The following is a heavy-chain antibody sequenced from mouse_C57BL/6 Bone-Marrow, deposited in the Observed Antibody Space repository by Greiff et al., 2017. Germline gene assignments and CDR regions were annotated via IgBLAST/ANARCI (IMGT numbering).Heavy chain of an antibody. J-gene: IGHJ2*01. CDR3: ARPIITAVPYYFYY. CDR1: GYTFTSYW. D-gene: IGHD1-1*01. Sequence: QVQLQQPGAELVKPGASVKLSCKASGYTFTSYWMHWVKQRPGQGLEWIGMIHPNSGSTNYNEKFKSKARLTVDKSSSTAYMQLSSLTSEDSAVSYYARPIITAVPYYFYYWGQGTTLTVSS. CDR2: IHPNSGST. V-gene: IGHV1-64*01.